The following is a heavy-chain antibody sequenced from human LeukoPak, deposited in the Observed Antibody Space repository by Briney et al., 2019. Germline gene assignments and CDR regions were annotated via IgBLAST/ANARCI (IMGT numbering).Heavy chain of an antibody. D-gene: IGHD3-3*01. Sequence: PGGSLRLSCAASGFIISNNYMSWVRQAPAEGLEWVSVIYSDDRTFYADSVKGRFTISRDSSKNILYIQMNSLRAEDTAVYYCARSIYGPFDSWGQGTLVTVSS. V-gene: IGHV3-66*01. CDR3: ARSIYGPFDS. CDR2: IYSDDRT. CDR1: GFIISNNY. J-gene: IGHJ4*02.